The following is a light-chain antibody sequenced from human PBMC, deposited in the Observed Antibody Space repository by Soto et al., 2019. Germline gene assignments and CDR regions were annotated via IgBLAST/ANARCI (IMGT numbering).Light chain of an antibody. V-gene: IGKV3-20*01. CDR3: QQYGSSPPYT. Sequence: EIVLTQSPGTLSLSPGERATLSCRASQSVSSNYLAWYQQKPGQAPRLLIYGASSRATGIPDRFSGSGSGTDFTLTISRLEPEDFAVYYCQQYGSSPPYTFGQGTKLAIK. J-gene: IGKJ2*01. CDR2: GAS. CDR1: QSVSSNY.